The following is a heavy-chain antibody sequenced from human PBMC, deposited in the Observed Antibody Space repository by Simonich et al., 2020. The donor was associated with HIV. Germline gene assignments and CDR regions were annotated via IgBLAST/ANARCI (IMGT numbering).Heavy chain of an antibody. Sequence: EVQLVESGGGLVQPGRSLRLSCAASGFTFDDYAMHWVRQAPGEGLGAVSGISWNRGSIGHADSVKGRVTISRDNAKNSLYLQMNSLRAEDTALYYCAKDKGAYYGSGSPVYWGQGTLVTVSS. CDR1: GFTFDDYA. J-gene: IGHJ4*02. CDR2: ISWNRGSI. CDR3: AKDKGAYYGSGSPVY. D-gene: IGHD3-10*01. V-gene: IGHV3-9*01.